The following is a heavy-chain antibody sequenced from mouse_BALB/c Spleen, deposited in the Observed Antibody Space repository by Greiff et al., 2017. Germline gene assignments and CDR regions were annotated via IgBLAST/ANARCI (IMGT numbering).Heavy chain of an antibody. CDR1: GFTFSSFG. CDR3: ARCGGYFDY. J-gene: IGHJ2*01. CDR2: ISSGSSTI. V-gene: IGHV5-17*02. Sequence: EVQLVESGAGLVQPGGSRKLSCAASGFTFSSFGMHWVRQAPEKGLEWVAYISSGSSTIYYADTVKGRFTISRDNPKNTLFLQMTSLRSEDTAMYYCARCGGYFDYWGQGTTLTVSS.